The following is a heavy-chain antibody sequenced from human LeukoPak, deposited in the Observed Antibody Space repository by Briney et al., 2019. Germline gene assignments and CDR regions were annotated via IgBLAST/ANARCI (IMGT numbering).Heavy chain of an antibody. CDR3: AWAFCSSTSCYPYYFDY. CDR2: INPNSGGT. D-gene: IGHD2-2*01. V-gene: IGHV1-2*02. Sequence: ASVKVSCMASGYTFTGYYMHWVRQAPGQGREWMGWINPNSGGTNYAQKFQGRVTMTRDTSISTAYMELSRLRSDDTAVYYCAWAFCSSTSCYPYYFDYWGQGTLVTVSS. J-gene: IGHJ4*02. CDR1: GYTFTGYY.